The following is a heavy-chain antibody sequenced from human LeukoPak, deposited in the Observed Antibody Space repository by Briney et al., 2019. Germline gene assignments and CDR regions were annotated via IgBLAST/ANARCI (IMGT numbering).Heavy chain of an antibody. CDR3: ARHRYSGSDTQGFDY. D-gene: IGHD5-12*01. V-gene: IGHV5-51*01. CDR1: GYNFNRYW. J-gene: IGHJ4*02. Sequence: GESLKISCKGSGYNFNRYWIGWVRQMPGKGLEWMVIVYPSNSETRYSPSFQGQVTISADKSISTGYLQWSSLKASDTAMYFCARHRYSGSDTQGFDYWGQGTLVTVSS. CDR2: VYPSNSET.